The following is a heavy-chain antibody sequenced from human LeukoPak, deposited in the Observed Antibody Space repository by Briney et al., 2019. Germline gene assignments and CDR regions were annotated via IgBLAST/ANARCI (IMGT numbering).Heavy chain of an antibody. D-gene: IGHD4-11*01. J-gene: IGHJ4*02. CDR1: GGSISSSSYY. CDR2: IYYSGST. Sequence: SETLSLTCTVSGGSISSSSYYWGWIRQPPGKGLEWIGSIYYSGSTYYNPSLKSRVAISVDTSKNQFSLKLSSVTAADTAVYYCARAPDDYSNFHYFDYWGQGTLVTVSS. V-gene: IGHV4-39*07. CDR3: ARAPDDYSNFHYFDY.